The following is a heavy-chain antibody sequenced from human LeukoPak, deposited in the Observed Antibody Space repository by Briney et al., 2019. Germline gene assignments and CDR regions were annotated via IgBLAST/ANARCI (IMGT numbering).Heavy chain of an antibody. J-gene: IGHJ6*03. CDR2: ISGSNTYI. Sequence: GGSLRLSCAASGFTFSSSTMNWVRQAPGKGLEGVSSISGSNTYIKYADSVKGRFTISRDNDKNSLYLQMNSLRAEDTAVYYCARVSWSGNKHYFYYMDVWGKGTTVTVSS. CDR3: ARVSWSGNKHYFYYMDV. V-gene: IGHV3-21*01. D-gene: IGHD3-3*01. CDR1: GFTFSSST.